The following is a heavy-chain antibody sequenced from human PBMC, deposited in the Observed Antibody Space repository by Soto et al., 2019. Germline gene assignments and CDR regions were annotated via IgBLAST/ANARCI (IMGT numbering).Heavy chain of an antibody. V-gene: IGHV4-31*03. CDR2: IYYSGIT. D-gene: IGHD4-17*01. CDR3: ARRYGDYFDY. J-gene: IGHJ4*02. CDR1: GGSISSGGYY. Sequence: SETLSLTCTVSGGSISSGGYYWTWIRQHSGKGLEWIGYIYYSGITYYNPSLKSRVTISVDTSKNQFSLKLSSVSAADTAVYYCARRYGDYFDYWGQGTLVTVSS.